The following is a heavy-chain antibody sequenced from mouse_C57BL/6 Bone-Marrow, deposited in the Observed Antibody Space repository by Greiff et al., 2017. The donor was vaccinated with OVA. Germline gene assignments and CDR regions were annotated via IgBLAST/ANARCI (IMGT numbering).Heavy chain of an antibody. CDR2: IYYSGTI. V-gene: IGHV3-5*01. D-gene: IGHD1-1*01. CDR1: GISITTGNYR. Sequence: EVQLQESGPGLVKPSQTVFLTCTVTGISITTGNYRWSWIRQFPGNKLEWIGYIYYSGTITYNPSLTSRTTITRDTPKNQFFLEMNSLTAEDTATYYCARDRGIYYGSSYLWYFDVWGTGTTVTVSS. J-gene: IGHJ1*03. CDR3: ARDRGIYYGSSYLWYFDV.